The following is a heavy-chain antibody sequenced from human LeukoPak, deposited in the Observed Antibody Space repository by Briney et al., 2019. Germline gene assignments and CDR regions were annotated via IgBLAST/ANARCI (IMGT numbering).Heavy chain of an antibody. CDR1: GFTFSSYA. Sequence: AGSLRLSCAASGFTFSSYAMHWVRQAPGKGLEWVAVISYDGSNKYYADSVKGQFTISRDNSKNTLYLQMNSLRAEDTAVYYCARRQYYYDSSGYYGWFGPWGQGTLVTVSS. CDR3: ARRQYYYDSSGYYGWFGP. V-gene: IGHV3-30-3*01. J-gene: IGHJ5*02. CDR2: ISYDGSNK. D-gene: IGHD3-22*01.